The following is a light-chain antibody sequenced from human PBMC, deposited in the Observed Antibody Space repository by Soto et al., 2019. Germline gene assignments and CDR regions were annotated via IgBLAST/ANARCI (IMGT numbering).Light chain of an antibody. V-gene: IGKV1-39*01. CDR3: QQSYGTPIT. CDR2: GAN. Sequence: DIQMTQSPSSLSASVGDTVAITCRASQTITFYLNWYQQEPGKPPKLLIYGANTLQGGVPSRFSAGGSGTDFPLTINNLQPEDFATYYCQQSYGTPITFGQGTRLEIK. J-gene: IGKJ5*01. CDR1: QTITFY.